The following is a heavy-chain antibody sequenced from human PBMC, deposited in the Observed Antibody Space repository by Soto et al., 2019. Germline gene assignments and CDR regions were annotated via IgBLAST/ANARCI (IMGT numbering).Heavy chain of an antibody. CDR3: ARDPTANRANVYFYL. CDR2: ISTERDLT. V-gene: IGHV1-18*04. CDR1: GYTFTNYD. D-gene: IGHD1-1*01. Sequence: QGRLVQSEGEVKKPGPSVKVSCRASGYTFTNYDISWVRQVPGQGLERMGWISTERDLTKHAQKFQGRVSMTTEPFTNTAYMERKSLRFDDAAVYYCARDPTANRANVYFYLWGRGTLVNVSS. J-gene: IGHJ2*01.